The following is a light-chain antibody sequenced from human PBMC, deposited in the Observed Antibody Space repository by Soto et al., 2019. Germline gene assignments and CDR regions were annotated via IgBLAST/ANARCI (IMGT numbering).Light chain of an antibody. V-gene: IGKV1-6*01. Sequence: GDRITITCRASQAIRNDLGWYQQKPGKAPKLLIYGTSTLQSRVPSRFSGSGSGTDFTLTISSLQPEDFATYYRLQDYIYPYTFGQGTKLEIK. J-gene: IGKJ2*01. CDR1: QAIRND. CDR2: GTS. CDR3: LQDYIYPYT.